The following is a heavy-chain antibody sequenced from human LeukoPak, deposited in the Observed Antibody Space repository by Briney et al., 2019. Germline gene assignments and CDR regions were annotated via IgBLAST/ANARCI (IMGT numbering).Heavy chain of an antibody. CDR1: GFTFRSHW. D-gene: IGHD5-24*01. V-gene: IGHV3-7*04. CDR3: ARLVGMVTTYDI. J-gene: IGHJ3*02. CDR2: IKQDGSEK. Sequence: GGSLRLSCAASGFTFRSHWMSWVRQPPGKGLQWVASIKQDGSEKLYLDSVRGRFTISRDNAENSLYLQMNSLRDEDTAVYYCARLVGMVTTYDIWGQGTMVTVSS.